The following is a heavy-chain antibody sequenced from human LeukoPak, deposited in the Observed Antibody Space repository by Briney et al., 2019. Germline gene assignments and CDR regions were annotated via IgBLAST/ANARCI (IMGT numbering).Heavy chain of an antibody. CDR1: GFTFSG. V-gene: IGHV3-48*04. J-gene: IGHJ4*02. CDR2: SRGSAIGLGSGE. Sequence: GGSLRLSCAASGFTFSGMNWVRQAPGKGLEWISNSRGSAIGLGSGEYYADSVKGRFTISRDNAKNSLYLQMNSLSAEDTAFYYCARDLNWGFDYWGQGALVTDSS. CDR3: ARDLNWGFDY. D-gene: IGHD7-27*01.